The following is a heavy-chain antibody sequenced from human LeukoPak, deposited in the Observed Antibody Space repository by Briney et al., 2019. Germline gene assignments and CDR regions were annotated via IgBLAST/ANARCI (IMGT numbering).Heavy chain of an antibody. Sequence: ASVKVSCKASGYTFTAYSMYWVRQAPGQGLEWMGWISAYNGSTNYAQKLQGRVTMTTDTSTSTAYMELSRLRSDDTAVYYCARACRFYSSSWLIVDAFDIWGQGTMVTVSS. CDR2: ISAYNGST. CDR1: GYTFTAYS. CDR3: ARACRFYSSSWLIVDAFDI. J-gene: IGHJ3*02. D-gene: IGHD6-13*01. V-gene: IGHV1-18*04.